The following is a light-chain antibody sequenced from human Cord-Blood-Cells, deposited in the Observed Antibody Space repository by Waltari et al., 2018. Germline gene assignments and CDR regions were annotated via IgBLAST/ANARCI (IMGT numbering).Light chain of an antibody. Sequence: DIVMTQSPDSLAVSLGERATIKCKSSQSVLYSSNNKNYLAWYQQKPGQPPKLLIYWASTRESGVPDRFSGSGSGTDFTLTISSLQAEDVAVYYCQQYYITPITFGPGTKVDIK. CDR3: QQYYITPIT. CDR1: QSVLYSSNNKNY. V-gene: IGKV4-1*01. CDR2: WAS. J-gene: IGKJ3*01.